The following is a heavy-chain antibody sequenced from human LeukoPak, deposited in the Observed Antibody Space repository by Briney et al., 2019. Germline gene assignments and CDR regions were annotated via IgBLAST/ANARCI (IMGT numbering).Heavy chain of an antibody. CDR1: GGPFSGYY. Sequence: PSETLSLTCAVYGGPFSGYYWSWIRQPPGKGLEWIGEINHSGSTNYNPSLKSRVTISVDTSKSQFSLKLSSVTAADTAVYYCARAPTRYCSSTSCLWGVAFDIWGQGTMVTVSS. J-gene: IGHJ3*02. V-gene: IGHV4-34*01. D-gene: IGHD2-2*01. CDR3: ARAPTRYCSSTSCLWGVAFDI. CDR2: INHSGST.